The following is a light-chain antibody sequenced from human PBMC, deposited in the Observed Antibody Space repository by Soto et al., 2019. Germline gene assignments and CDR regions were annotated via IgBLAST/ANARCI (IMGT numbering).Light chain of an antibody. V-gene: IGKV3-20*01. CDR1: QSVSSSY. CDR3: QQYGSSPPSWT. Sequence: EIVMTQSPATLSVSPGETATLSCRASQSVSSSYLAWYQQKPGQAPRLLIYGASSRATGIPDRFSGSGSGTDFTLTISRLEPEDFAVYYCQQYGSSPPSWTFGQGTKVDI. CDR2: GAS. J-gene: IGKJ1*01.